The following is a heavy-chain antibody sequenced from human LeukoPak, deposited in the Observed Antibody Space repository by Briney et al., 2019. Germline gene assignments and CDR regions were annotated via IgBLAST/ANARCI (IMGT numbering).Heavy chain of an antibody. CDR3: AREKEDYYDSSGSLVYYHHYMDV. Sequence: SETLSLTCTVSGGSISNSSYYWGWIRQPPGKGLEWIGSIYYSGSTYYNPSLVRRVTISIDTSKNQFSLKLRSVTAADTAVYYCAREKEDYYDSSGSLVYYHHYMDVWGKGNTVTVSS. J-gene: IGHJ6*03. CDR2: IYYSGST. V-gene: IGHV4-39*07. CDR1: GGSISNSSYY. D-gene: IGHD3-22*01.